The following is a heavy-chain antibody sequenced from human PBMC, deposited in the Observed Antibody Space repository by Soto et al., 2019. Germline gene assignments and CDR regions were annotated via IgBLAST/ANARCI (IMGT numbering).Heavy chain of an antibody. CDR3: AKDESKNYDSSGFVSWFDP. D-gene: IGHD3-22*01. CDR1: GFTFSSYA. CDR2: ISGSGGST. Sequence: GGSLRLSCAASGFTFSSYAMSWVRQAPGKGLEWVSAISGSGGSTYYADSVKGRFTISRDNSKNTLYLQMNSLRAEDTAVYYCAKDESKNYDSSGFVSWFDPWGQGTLVTVS. J-gene: IGHJ5*02. V-gene: IGHV3-23*01.